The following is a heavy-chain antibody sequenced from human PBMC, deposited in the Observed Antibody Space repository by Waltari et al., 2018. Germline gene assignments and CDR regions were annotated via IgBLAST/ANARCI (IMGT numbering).Heavy chain of an antibody. V-gene: IGHV3-7*02. CDR1: GFSFSSYW. CDR2: KKQDGSDK. J-gene: IGHJ4*02. D-gene: IGHD6-19*01. Sequence: EVQLVESGGGLVHPGGSLRHSCAACGFSFSSYWMSWVRQAPGKGLEWVASKKQDGSDKHYMDSVRGRFTISRDNAKKSLYLEMNRLIDDDTAVYYCASVRSGWDFWGQGTLVTVSS. CDR3: ASVRSGWDF.